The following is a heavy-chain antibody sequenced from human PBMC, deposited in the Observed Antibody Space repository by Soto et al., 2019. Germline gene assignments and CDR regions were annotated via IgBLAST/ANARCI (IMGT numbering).Heavy chain of an antibody. CDR1: GGTFSSYA. V-gene: IGHV1-69*13. CDR2: IIPIFGTA. D-gene: IGHD2-2*02. Sequence: SVKVSCKASGGTFSSYAISWVRQAPGQGLEWMGGIIPIFGTANYAQKFQGRVTITADESTSTAYMELSSLRSEDTAVYYCARQDSIQYCSSTSCYTRVSGMDVWGQGTTVTGS. J-gene: IGHJ6*02. CDR3: ARQDSIQYCSSTSCYTRVSGMDV.